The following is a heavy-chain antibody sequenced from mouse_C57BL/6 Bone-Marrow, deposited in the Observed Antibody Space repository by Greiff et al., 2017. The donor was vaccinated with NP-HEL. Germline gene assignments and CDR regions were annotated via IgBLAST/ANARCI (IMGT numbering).Heavy chain of an antibody. V-gene: IGHV1-55*01. J-gene: IGHJ4*01. CDR3: ARSDPTYYAMDY. CDR1: GYTFTSYW. CDR2: IYPGSGSP. Sequence: QVQLQQPGAELVKPGASVKMSCKASGYTFTSYWINWVKQRPGQGLEWIGDIYPGSGSPNYNEKFKSKATLTVDTSSSTAYMQLSSLTSEDSAVYYCARSDPTYYAMDYWGQGASVTVSS.